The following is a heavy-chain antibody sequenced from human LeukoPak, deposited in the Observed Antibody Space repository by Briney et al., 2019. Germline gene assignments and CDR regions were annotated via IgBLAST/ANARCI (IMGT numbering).Heavy chain of an antibody. CDR3: ARESSGYPDY. J-gene: IGHJ4*02. D-gene: IGHD3-22*01. CDR1: GFTFTSYA. CDR2: LTGSGDKT. Sequence: GGSLRLSCAASGFTFTSYAMLWVRQAPGKGLEWVSSLTGSGDKTYYADSVKGRFTISRDNSKSTLYLQMNSLRVEDTAVYYCARESSGYPDYWGQGTLVTVSS. V-gene: IGHV3-23*01.